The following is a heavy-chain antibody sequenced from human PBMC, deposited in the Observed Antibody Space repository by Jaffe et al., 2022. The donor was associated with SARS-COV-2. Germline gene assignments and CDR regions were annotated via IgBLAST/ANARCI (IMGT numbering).Heavy chain of an antibody. CDR3: AKGGADIVGALPGYYYYYYMDV. V-gene: IGHV3-23*04. D-gene: IGHD1-26*01. CDR2: ISGSGGST. J-gene: IGHJ6*03. CDR1: GFTFSSYA. Sequence: EVQLVESGGGLVQPGGSLRLSCAASGFTFSSYAMSWVRQAPGKGLEWVSAISGSGGSTYYADSVKGRFTISRDNSKNTLYLQMNSLRAEDTAVYYCAKGGADIVGALPGYYYYYYMDVWGKGTTVTVSS.